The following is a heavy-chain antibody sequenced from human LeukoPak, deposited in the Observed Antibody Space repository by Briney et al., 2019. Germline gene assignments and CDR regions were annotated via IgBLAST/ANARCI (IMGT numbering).Heavy chain of an antibody. V-gene: IGHV3-48*04. J-gene: IGHJ4*02. D-gene: IGHD6-19*01. CDR2: ISASSSSI. CDR1: GFTFSNYG. Sequence: GGSLRLSCAASGFTFSNYGMDWVRQAPGKGLEWVSYISASSSSIYYADSVKGRFTISRDNAKNSLFLQMNSLRAEDTAVYYCAKDESVSGWWGGYFDYWGQGTLVTVSS. CDR3: AKDESVSGWWGGYFDY.